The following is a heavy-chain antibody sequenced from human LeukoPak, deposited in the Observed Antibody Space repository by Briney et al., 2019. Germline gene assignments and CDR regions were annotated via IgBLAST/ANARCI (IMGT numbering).Heavy chain of an antibody. CDR3: TTDRDYRMLD. J-gene: IGHJ4*02. CDR2: IESKTDGGTA. V-gene: IGHV3-15*04. CDR1: GLTFSNAW. D-gene: IGHD1-14*01. Sequence: PGGSLRLSCAASGLTFSNAWMSWVRQAPGKGLEWVGRIESKTDGGTADYAAPVKGRFTISRDDSKNTLYLQMNSLKTEDTAVYYCTTDRDYRMLDWGQGTLVTVSS.